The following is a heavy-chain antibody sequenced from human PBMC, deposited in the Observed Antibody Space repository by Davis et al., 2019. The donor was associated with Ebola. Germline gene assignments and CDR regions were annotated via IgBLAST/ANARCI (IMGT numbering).Heavy chain of an antibody. Sequence: GESLKISCAGSGYSFTTYWIGWVRQMPGKGLEWMGVIYPDESYTSYSPSFQGQVTISADKSISTAYLQWSSLKASDSAMYYCATNVEMATMDAFDIWGQGTMVTVSS. J-gene: IGHJ3*02. V-gene: IGHV5-51*01. CDR2: IYPDESYT. CDR1: GYSFTTYW. D-gene: IGHD5-24*01. CDR3: ATNVEMATMDAFDI.